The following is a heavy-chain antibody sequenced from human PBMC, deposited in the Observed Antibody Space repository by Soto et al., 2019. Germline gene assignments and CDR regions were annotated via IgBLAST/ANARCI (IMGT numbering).Heavy chain of an antibody. V-gene: IGHV3-23*01. Sequence: PGVSLRLSCAGSGFPFGNYAMRCVRQAPGKGLEWVSGISGSGGGNLYYADSVKGRFTISRDNSKNTLYLQMNSLRAGDTAVYYCAKARHSSTWYNFDFWGQGTLVTVSS. CDR3: AKARHSSTWYNFDF. D-gene: IGHD2-2*01. CDR1: GFPFGNYA. CDR2: ISGSGGGNL. J-gene: IGHJ4*02.